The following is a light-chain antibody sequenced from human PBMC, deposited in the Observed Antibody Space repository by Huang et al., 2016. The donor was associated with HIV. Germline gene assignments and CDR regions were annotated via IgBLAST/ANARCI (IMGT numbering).Light chain of an antibody. CDR3: QQSYSTPFYT. V-gene: IGKV1-39*01. Sequence: DILMTQSPSSLSASVGDRVTITCRASQSVSTYLNWYHQKPGKAPKLLIYAASSLQSWVPSRFSGSGSGTDFTLTISSLQPDDFATYYCQQSYSTPFYTFGQGTKLEIK. CDR2: AAS. J-gene: IGKJ2*01. CDR1: QSVSTY.